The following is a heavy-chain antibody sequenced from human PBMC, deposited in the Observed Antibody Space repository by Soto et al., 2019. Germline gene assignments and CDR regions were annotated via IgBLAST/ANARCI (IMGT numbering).Heavy chain of an antibody. D-gene: IGHD5-12*01. CDR1: GGSITSGGYY. Sequence: QLQLQESGPGLVRPSQTLSLTCSVSGGSITSGGYYWGWIRQLPGKGLEWVAYVYSSGRTYYNPSLESRLSISLDTSKNPFSLILRSVTVADTAIYYCARDHTGFNKAFDIWGQGAMVTVSS. CDR3: ARDHTGFNKAFDI. J-gene: IGHJ3*02. CDR2: VYSSGRT. V-gene: IGHV4-31*03.